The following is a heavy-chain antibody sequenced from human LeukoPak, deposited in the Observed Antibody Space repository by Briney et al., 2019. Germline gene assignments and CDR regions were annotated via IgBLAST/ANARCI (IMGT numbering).Heavy chain of an antibody. CDR2: ASGSGRST. D-gene: IGHD6-19*01. CDR3: GKVNPQGEGAVAGHFDY. CDR1: GFSFSTFA. Sequence: GGSLRRSCVASGFSFSTFAMSWVREAPGKGLEWVSVASGSGRSTYYADSVKGRFTISRDNYKDTLYLDMNSLRVEDTAIYFCGKVNPQGEGAVAGHFDYRGQGTLVTVSS. J-gene: IGHJ4*02. V-gene: IGHV3-23*01.